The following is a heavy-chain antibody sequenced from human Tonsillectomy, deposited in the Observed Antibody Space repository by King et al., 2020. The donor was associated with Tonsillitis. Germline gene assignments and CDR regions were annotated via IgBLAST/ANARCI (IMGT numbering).Heavy chain of an antibody. D-gene: IGHD3-3*01. CDR3: AKSLRDTIFGVVIAPDY. Sequence: VQLVESGGGLVQPGGSLRLSCAASGFTFSSYAMKWVRQAPGKGLEWVSAISGSGGSTYYADPVKDRFTISQDNSKTTLYLQMNSLRAEDTAVYYCAKSLRDTIFGVVIAPDYWGQGTLVTVSS. CDR2: ISGSGGST. V-gene: IGHV3-23*04. J-gene: IGHJ4*02. CDR1: GFTFSSYA.